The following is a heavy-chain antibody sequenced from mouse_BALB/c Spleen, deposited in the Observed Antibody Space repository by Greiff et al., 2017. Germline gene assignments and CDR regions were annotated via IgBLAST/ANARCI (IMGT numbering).Heavy chain of an antibody. V-gene: IGHV5-12-1*01. J-gene: IGHJ4*01. CDR2: ISSGGGST. CDR3: ARHGYDYDAMDY. Sequence: EVKLVESGGGLVKPGGSLKLSCAASGFAFSSYDMSWVRQTPEKRLEWVAYISSGGGSTYYPDTVKGRFTISRDNAKNTLYLQMSSLKSEDTAMYYCARHGYDYDAMDYWGQGTSVTVSS. CDR1: GFAFSSYD. D-gene: IGHD2-2*01.